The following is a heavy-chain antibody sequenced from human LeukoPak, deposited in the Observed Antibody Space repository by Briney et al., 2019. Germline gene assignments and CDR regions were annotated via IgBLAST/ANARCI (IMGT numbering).Heavy chain of an antibody. Sequence: GGSLRLSCAASGFTFGNYAMTWVRQAPGKGLEWVSAISGSGGIAYYAESVKGRFTISRDNSKNMVYSQMHSLTAEDTAVYLCAKERIAAASDYYYGVDVWGQGTTVTVSS. D-gene: IGHD6-13*01. CDR2: ISGSGGIA. V-gene: IGHV3-23*01. CDR3: AKERIAAASDYYYGVDV. J-gene: IGHJ6*02. CDR1: GFTFGNYA.